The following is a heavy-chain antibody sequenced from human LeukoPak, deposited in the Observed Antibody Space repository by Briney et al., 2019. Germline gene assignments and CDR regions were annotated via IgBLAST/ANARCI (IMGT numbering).Heavy chain of an antibody. CDR2: INQDGSDK. J-gene: IGHJ6*02. D-gene: IGHD3-10*01. Sequence: PGGSLRLSCAASGFSLSNYWMSWVRQAPGKGLEWVANINQDGSDKYYVDSVMGRSTISKDNAKNSVYLQMNSLRPEDTAIYYCAWYGVTHGLDVWGQGTTVTVSS. CDR1: GFSLSNYW. V-gene: IGHV3-7*01. CDR3: AWYGVTHGLDV.